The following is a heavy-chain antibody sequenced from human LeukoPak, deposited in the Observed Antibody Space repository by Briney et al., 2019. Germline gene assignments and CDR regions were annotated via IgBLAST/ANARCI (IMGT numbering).Heavy chain of an antibody. CDR3: ARDGYCSGGRCYGMDV. D-gene: IGHD2-15*01. V-gene: IGHV3-74*01. CDR2: INTDESSR. CDR1: GFSFNNYW. Sequence: GGSLRRSCAASGFSFNNYWMHWVRQAPGKGLVWVARINTDESSRSYADSVKGRFTISRDNAKNTLFLQMNSLRVEDTAVYYCARDGYCSGGRCYGMDVWGLGTTVTVSS. J-gene: IGHJ6*02.